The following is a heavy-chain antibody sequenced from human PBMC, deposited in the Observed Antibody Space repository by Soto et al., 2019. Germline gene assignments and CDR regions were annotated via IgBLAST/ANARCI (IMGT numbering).Heavy chain of an antibody. D-gene: IGHD3-16*01. CDR1: GGSITTTSYY. Sequence: QLLLQESGPGLVKPSETLSLTCTVSGGSITTTSYYWGWMRQPPGKGLEWIGSIYYSGSTSYSPSLKSRVTISLDTSKNFFSLKLSSVTAADTAVYYCARQGLGNGYTPFGDFDLWGRGTLVTVSS. CDR2: IYYSGST. J-gene: IGHJ2*01. V-gene: IGHV4-39*01. CDR3: ARQGLGNGYTPFGDFDL.